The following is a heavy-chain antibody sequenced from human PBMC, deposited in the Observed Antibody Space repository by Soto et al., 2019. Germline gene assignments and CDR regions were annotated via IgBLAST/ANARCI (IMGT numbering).Heavy chain of an antibody. CDR2: SRKKANKYST. CDR3: ARSKGGYDDFDY. J-gene: IGHJ4*02. Sequence: EVQLVESGGGSVQPGGSLRLSCAASGFTFSDYYVDWVRQAPGKGLEWVGRSRKKANKYSTEYAASVKGRFSISRDDSNNSLYLQMTSLKTEDSAVYFCARSKGGYDDFDYWGQGTLVTVSS. D-gene: IGHD5-12*01. CDR1: GFTFSDYY. V-gene: IGHV3-72*01.